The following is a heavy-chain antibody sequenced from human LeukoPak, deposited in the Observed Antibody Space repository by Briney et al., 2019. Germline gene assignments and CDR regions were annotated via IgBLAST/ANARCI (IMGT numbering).Heavy chain of an antibody. V-gene: IGHV3-20*04. J-gene: IGHJ4*02. D-gene: IGHD3-9*01. CDR1: GFTFDDYG. CDR3: AKASVSIFSSLLRYFDWLFDY. Sequence: PGGSLRLSCAASGFTFDDYGMSWVRQAPGKGLEWVSGINWNGGSTGYADSVKGRFTISRDNAKNSLYLQMNSLRAEDTAVYYCAKASVSIFSSLLRYFDWLFDYWGQGTLVTVSS. CDR2: INWNGGST.